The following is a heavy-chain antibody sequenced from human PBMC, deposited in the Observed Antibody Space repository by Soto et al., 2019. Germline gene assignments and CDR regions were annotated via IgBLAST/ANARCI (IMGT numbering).Heavy chain of an antibody. CDR2: IHYSGST. J-gene: IGHJ4*02. D-gene: IGHD6-13*01. CDR1: GYSITSTSYY. CDR3: ARRLFSSTWPSYFDY. Sequence: PXETLSLTCTVAGYSITSTSYYWGWIRQPSGKGLEWIGCIHYSGSTYYNPSLRSRVTSSVDTSKNQFSLKVSSVTAADTAVYYCARRLFSSTWPSYFDYWGEGNLVTVSS. V-gene: IGHV4-39*01.